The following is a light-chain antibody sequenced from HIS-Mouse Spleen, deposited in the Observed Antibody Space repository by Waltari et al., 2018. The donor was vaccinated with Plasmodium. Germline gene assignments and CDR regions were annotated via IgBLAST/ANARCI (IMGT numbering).Light chain of an antibody. CDR3: MQALPS. J-gene: IGKJ1*01. V-gene: IGKV2-28*01. CDR2: LGS. CDR1: QSLLHSNGYNY. Sequence: DIVMTQSPLSLPVTPGEPASISCRSSQSLLHSNGYNYFDWYLQKPGQSPQLLIYLGSNRAAGVPDRFSGSGSGTDVTMKISRVEAEDVGVYYCMQALPSFGQGTKVEIK.